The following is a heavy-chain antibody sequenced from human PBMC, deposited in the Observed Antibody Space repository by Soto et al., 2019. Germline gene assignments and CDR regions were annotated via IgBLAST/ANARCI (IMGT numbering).Heavy chain of an antibody. CDR3: ASVMLVRGAYYVDV. CDR1: GDSVTGNTAG. V-gene: IGHV6-1*01. D-gene: IGHD3-10*01. Sequence: SQTLSLTCVISGDSVTGNTAGWNWIRQSPSRGLEWLGRTYYRSKWYYDYAGSVKGRMTINPDTSRDQFSLQLNSVSPEDTAVYYCASVMLVRGAYYVDVWCQGTTVTVSS. J-gene: IGHJ6*02. CDR2: TYYRSKWYY.